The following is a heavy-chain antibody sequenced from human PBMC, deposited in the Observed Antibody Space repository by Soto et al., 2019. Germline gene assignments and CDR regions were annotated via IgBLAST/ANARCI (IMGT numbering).Heavy chain of an antibody. D-gene: IGHD3-10*01. CDR1: GYTFTGYY. Sequence: ASVKVSCKASGYTFTGYYMHWVRQAPGQGLEWMGWINPNSGGTNYAQKFQGWVTMTRDTSISTAYMELSRLRSDDTAVYYCARDGGHMVRGVAGGYYGMDVWGQGTTVTVSS. CDR2: INPNSGGT. J-gene: IGHJ6*02. V-gene: IGHV1-2*04. CDR3: ARDGGHMVRGVAGGYYGMDV.